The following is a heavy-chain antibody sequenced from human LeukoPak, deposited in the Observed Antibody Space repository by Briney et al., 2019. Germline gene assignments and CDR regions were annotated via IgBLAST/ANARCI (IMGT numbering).Heavy chain of an antibody. CDR1: GFTFSSYW. J-gene: IGHJ6*03. V-gene: IGHV3-7*01. Sequence: GGSLRLSCAASGFTFSSYWMSWVRQAPGKGLEWVASIKQDGSEKYYVDSVKGRFTISRDNAKNSLYLQMNSLRAEDAAVFYFARLGEVPVDRCHYYMDVWAKGTPVTVSS. CDR2: IKQDGSEK. D-gene: IGHD2-2*01. CDR3: ARLGEVPVDRCHYYMDV.